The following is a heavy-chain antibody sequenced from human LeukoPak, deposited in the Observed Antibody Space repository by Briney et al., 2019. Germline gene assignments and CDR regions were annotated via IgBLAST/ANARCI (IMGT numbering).Heavy chain of an antibody. D-gene: IGHD2-21*02. J-gene: IGHJ4*02. CDR3: ARDRGQMTLDY. V-gene: IGHV4-39*07. Sequence: SETLSLTCTVSGGSISSSSYYWGWIRQPPGKGLEWTGSIYYSGSTYYSPSLKSRVTISVDTSKNQFSLKLSSVTAADTAVYYCARDRGQMTLDYWGQGTLVTVSS. CDR2: IYYSGST. CDR1: GGSISSSSYY.